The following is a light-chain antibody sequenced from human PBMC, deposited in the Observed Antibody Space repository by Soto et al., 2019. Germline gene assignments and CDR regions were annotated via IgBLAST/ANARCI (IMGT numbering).Light chain of an antibody. Sequence: DIQMIQSPSTLSASVGDRVTITCRASESISTWLAWYQQKPGKAPKLLIYKASTLETGVPSRFSGRGSGTEFTLTISSLQPDDFATYYCQQYNSYWTFGQGTKVDIK. J-gene: IGKJ1*01. CDR1: ESISTW. CDR3: QQYNSYWT. CDR2: KAS. V-gene: IGKV1-5*03.